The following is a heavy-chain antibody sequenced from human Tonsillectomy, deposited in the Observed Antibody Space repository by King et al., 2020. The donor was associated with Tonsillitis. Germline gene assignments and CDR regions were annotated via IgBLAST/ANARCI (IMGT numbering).Heavy chain of an antibody. D-gene: IGHD6-25*01. V-gene: IGHV3-7*01. CDR1: GFAFSSFW. CDR3: ASGSGWVFDY. CDR2: IKQEVSEK. Sequence: VQLVESGGGLVQPGGSLRLSCAASGFAFSSFWMSWVRQAPGKGLEWVAIIKQEVSEKLYVDSVKGRFTISRDNAKNSLYLQMNSLRAEDTAVYYCASGSGWVFDYWGQGTLVTVSS. J-gene: IGHJ4*02.